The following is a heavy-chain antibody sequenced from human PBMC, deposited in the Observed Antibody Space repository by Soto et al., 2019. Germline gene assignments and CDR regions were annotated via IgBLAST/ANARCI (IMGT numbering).Heavy chain of an antibody. CDR1: GFTFSRYW. Sequence: GALRLSCAASGFTFSRYWIHWVRQAPGKGLVWVSRINSDGSVTSYADSVKGRFTISRDNAKNTLYLQMSSLRAEDTAVYYCSSEPVGVTHYDDWGQGTLVTVSS. CDR2: INSDGSVT. V-gene: IGHV3-74*01. CDR3: SSEPVGVTHYDD. D-gene: IGHD3-16*01. J-gene: IGHJ4*02.